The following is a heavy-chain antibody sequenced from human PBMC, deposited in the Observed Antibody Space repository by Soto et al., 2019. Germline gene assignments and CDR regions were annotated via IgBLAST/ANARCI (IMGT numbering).Heavy chain of an antibody. CDR2: IYNSGST. CDR1: GGSISSHD. D-gene: IGHD1-26*01. V-gene: IGHV4-59*11. J-gene: IGHJ4*02. CDR3: ERREIQGPIDY. Sequence: PSETLSLTCYVSGGSISSHDWNWIRQPPGKGLEWIAHIYNSGSTNYNPSLSSRVTMSVDTSKNQFSLKLTSVTAVDTAVYYCERREIQGPIDYWGQGTLVTVSS.